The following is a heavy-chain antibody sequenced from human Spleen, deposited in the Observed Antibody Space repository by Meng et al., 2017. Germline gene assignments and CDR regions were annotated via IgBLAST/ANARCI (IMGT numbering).Heavy chain of an antibody. CDR1: GFTFSNAW. J-gene: IGHJ4*02. CDR2: ITSDGSNE. CDR3: ARDGPHYDVDY. V-gene: IGHV3-33*08. D-gene: IGHD5-12*01. Sequence: GESLKISCAASGFTFSNAWMSWVRQAPGKGLEWVALITSDGSNEYYADSVKGRFTISRDNSKNTLYLQINSLRAEDTAVYFCARDGPHYDVDYWGQGTLVTVSS.